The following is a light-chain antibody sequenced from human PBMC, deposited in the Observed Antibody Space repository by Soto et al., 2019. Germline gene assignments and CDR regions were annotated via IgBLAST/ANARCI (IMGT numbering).Light chain of an antibody. J-gene: IGKJ1*01. CDR1: QSVDTTF. CDR2: GAS. CDR3: QQYMSSVT. V-gene: IGKV3-20*01. Sequence: EIVLTQSPGSLSLSPGQRATLSCRASQSVDTTFFAWYQKKPGQAPRLLIYGASKRATGIPDRFSGSGSGSAFPLIISRLEPEDFAGYYCQQYMSSVTFGQGTKVEIK.